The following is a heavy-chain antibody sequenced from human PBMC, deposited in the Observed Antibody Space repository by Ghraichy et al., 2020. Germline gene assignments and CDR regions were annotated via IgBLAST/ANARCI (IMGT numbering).Heavy chain of an antibody. Sequence: SETLSLTCAVYGGSFSGDYWSCTRQHPGKGLEWIGEINHSGSTYYIPSLNSRVTISLDTSKSQFSLMLRSVTAAATAVYFCASGDIAVGSTYQDSYFTDVWGKGTAVTVSS. CDR2: INHSGST. CDR1: GGSFSGDY. CDR3: ASGDIAVGSTYQDSYFTDV. D-gene: IGHD2-21*01. J-gene: IGHJ6*04. V-gene: IGHV4-34*01.